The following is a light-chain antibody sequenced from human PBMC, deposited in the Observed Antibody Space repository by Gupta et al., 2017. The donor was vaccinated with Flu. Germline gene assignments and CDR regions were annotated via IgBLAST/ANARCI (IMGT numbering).Light chain of an antibody. V-gene: IGLV2-14*01. J-gene: IGLJ2*01. Sequence: QYALTQPASVPESPGQSITISCTGTSSDVGGYNYVSWYQQHPGKAPKLMFYEVSNRPSGVSNRFSGTKSVITASLSISVLQAEDEADYYCSSYTSSSTVVFGGGTKLTVL. CDR1: SSDVGGYNY. CDR3: SSYTSSSTVV. CDR2: EVS.